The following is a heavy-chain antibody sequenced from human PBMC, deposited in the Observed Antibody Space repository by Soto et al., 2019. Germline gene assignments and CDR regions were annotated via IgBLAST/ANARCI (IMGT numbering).Heavy chain of an antibody. CDR1: CGSSSRYY. V-gene: IGHV4-59*08. J-gene: IGHJ4*02. D-gene: IGHD6-19*01. CDR2: IYYSGST. CDR3: ARRRYSSGLDY. Sequence: AFVLPSHPCSFSCGSSSRYYRSRIRQPPGKGLEWIGYIYYSGSTNYNPSLKSRVTISVDTSKNQFSLKLSSVTAADTAVYYCARRRYSSGLDYWGQGTLVTVSS.